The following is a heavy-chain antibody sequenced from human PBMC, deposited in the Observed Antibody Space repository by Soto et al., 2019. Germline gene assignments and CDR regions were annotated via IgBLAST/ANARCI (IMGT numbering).Heavy chain of an antibody. D-gene: IGHD1-7*01. Sequence: SETLSLTCAVSGGSFTSNNWWTWVRQPPGQGLEWIGEIYRTGSTNYNPSLKSRVTISLDKSENQFSLKVPSLTAADTSVYYCASRDPGTSVDYWGQGTLVTVSS. CDR1: GGSFTSNNW. CDR3: ASRDPGTSVDY. V-gene: IGHV4-4*02. J-gene: IGHJ4*02. CDR2: IYRTGST.